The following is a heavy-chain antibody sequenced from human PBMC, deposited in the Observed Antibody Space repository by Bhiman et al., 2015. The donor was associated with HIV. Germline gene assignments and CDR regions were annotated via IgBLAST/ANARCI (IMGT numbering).Heavy chain of an antibody. CDR1: GFTFSSYA. Sequence: QVQLVESGGGVVQPGRSLRLSCAASGFTFSSYAMHWVRQAPGKGLEWVAVISYDGSNKYYADSVKGRFTISRDNSKNTLYLQMNSLRAEDTAVYYCARGSGVYNWNYEVVPLVAVLGRYFDYWGQGTLVTVSS. J-gene: IGHJ4*02. CDR2: ISYDGSNK. CDR3: ARGSGVYNWNYEVVPLVAVLGRYFDY. D-gene: IGHD1-7*01. V-gene: IGHV3-30-3*01.